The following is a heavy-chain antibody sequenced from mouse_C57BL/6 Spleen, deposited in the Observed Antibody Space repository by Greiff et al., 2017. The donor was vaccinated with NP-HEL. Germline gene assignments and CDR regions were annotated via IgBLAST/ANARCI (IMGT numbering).Heavy chain of an antibody. CDR3: TRGDTTVVATRYFDY. CDR1: GYTFTDYE. D-gene: IGHD1-1*01. Sequence: QVQLKQSGAELVRPGASVTLSCKASGYTFTDYEMHWVKQTPVHGLEWIGAIDPETGGTAYNQKFKGKAILTADKSSSTAYMELRSLTSEDSAVYYCTRGDTTVVATRYFDYWGQGTTLTVSS. CDR2: IDPETGGT. V-gene: IGHV1-15*01. J-gene: IGHJ2*01.